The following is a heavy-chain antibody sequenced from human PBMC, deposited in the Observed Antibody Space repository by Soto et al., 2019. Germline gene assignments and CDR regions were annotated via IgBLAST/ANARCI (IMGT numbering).Heavy chain of an antibody. J-gene: IGHJ4*02. CDR2: IWYDGSNK. V-gene: IGHV3-33*01. CDR3: AREGGSYPFDY. CDR1: GFTFSSYG. D-gene: IGHD1-26*01. Sequence: QVQLVESGGGVVQPGRSLRLSCAASGFTFSSYGMHWVRQAPGKGLEWVAVIWYDGSNKYYADSVKGRFTISRDNSKNTRYLQMNSLRAEDTAVYSCAREGGSYPFDYWGQGTLVTVSS.